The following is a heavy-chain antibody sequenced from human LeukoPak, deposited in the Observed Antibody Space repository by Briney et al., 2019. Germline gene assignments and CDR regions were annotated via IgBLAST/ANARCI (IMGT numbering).Heavy chain of an antibody. CDR2: INHSGST. CDR1: GGSFSGYF. CDR3: ASWGATHHYFDS. J-gene: IGHJ4*02. Sequence: SETLSLTCAVYGGSFSGYFWSWIRQPPGKGLEWIGEINHSGSTNYNPSLESRVTISVDTSKNQFSLRLSSVTAADTAVYYCASWGATHHYFDSWGRGTLVTVSS. D-gene: IGHD1-26*01. V-gene: IGHV4-34*01.